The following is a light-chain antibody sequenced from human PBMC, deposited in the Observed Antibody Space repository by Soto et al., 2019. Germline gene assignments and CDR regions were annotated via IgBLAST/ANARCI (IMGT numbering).Light chain of an antibody. CDR3: MQALQTPLT. V-gene: IGKV2-28*01. CDR1: QSLLHSDGYNY. Sequence: DIVMTQSPLSLPVTPGEPASISCRSSQSLLHSDGYNYLDWFVQRPGQSPQLLIYLGSSRASGVPDRFSGSGSGTDFTLKISRVEAEDVGVYYCMQALQTPLTFGGGTKVVIK. J-gene: IGKJ4*01. CDR2: LGS.